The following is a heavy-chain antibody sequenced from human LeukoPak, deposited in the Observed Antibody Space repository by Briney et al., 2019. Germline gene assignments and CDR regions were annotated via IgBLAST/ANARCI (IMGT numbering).Heavy chain of an antibody. Sequence: RASVKVSCKASGFTFTSSAVQWVRQARGQRLEWIGWIVVGSGNTNYAQKFQERVTITRDMSTSTAYMELSSLRSEDTAVYCCAADLNLSGYDLFDYWGQGTLVTVSS. D-gene: IGHD5-12*01. J-gene: IGHJ4*02. CDR2: IVVGSGNT. CDR1: GFTFTSSA. V-gene: IGHV1-58*01. CDR3: AADLNLSGYDLFDY.